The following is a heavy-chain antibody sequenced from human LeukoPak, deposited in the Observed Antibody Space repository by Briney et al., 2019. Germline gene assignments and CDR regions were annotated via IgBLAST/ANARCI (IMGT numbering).Heavy chain of an antibody. CDR1: GYTFASYD. CDR3: ARGAESATRDLDF. J-gene: IGHJ4*02. V-gene: IGHV1-8*01. CDR2: MNPNIGST. D-gene: IGHD2-15*01. Sequence: ASVKVSCKASGYTFASYDINWVRQATGQGLEWMGWMNPNIGSTGYSQKFRGRVTMTRNTSISTAYMELSSLRSEDTAVYYCARGAESATRDLDFWGQGTLVTVSS.